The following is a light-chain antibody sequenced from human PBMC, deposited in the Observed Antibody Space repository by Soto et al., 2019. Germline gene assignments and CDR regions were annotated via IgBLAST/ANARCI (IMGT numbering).Light chain of an antibody. J-gene: IGKJ1*01. Sequence: DIVMTQSPDSLAVSLGERATINCKSSQSVLYSSNNKNHLAWYQQKSGQPPKLLIYWASTRESGVPDRFRGSGSGTDFTLTISSLQDEDVAVYYCQQYYSTPWTFGQGTKVEIK. CDR1: QSVLYSSNNKNH. CDR3: QQYYSTPWT. V-gene: IGKV4-1*01. CDR2: WAS.